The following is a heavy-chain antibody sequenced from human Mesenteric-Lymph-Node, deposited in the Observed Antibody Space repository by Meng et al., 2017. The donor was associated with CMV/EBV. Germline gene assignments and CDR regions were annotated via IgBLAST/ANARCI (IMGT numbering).Heavy chain of an antibody. V-gene: IGHV3-74*01. J-gene: IGHJ6*02. CDR3: ARHSASYYDYNLDV. Sequence: GGSLRLSCAASGFTFSSYWMHWVRQAPGKGLVWVSHVNGDETSTNYADSVQGRFTISRDNAKNTLYLQMNTLRADDTAVYYCARHSASYYDYNLDVWGRGTTVTVSS. CDR2: VNGDETST. CDR1: GFTFSSYW.